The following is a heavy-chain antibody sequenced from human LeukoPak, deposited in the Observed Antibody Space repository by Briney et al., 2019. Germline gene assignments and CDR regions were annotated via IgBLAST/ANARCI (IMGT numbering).Heavy chain of an antibody. V-gene: IGHV3-21*01. CDR2: ISGDTTYI. CDR1: GFTFSSYT. CDR3: ARRGTDASFSFFDV. D-gene: IGHD1-1*01. J-gene: IGHJ3*01. Sequence: GGSLRLSCAASGFTFSSYTMHWVRQIPGERPEWVSSISGDTTYIYYADSLKGRFTISRDNTNTSLFLQMNSLRAEDTATYFCARRGTDASFSFFDVWGQGTMVSVSS.